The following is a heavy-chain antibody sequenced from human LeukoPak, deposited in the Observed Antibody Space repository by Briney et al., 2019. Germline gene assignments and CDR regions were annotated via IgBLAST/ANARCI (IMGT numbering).Heavy chain of an antibody. CDR3: TREEDSSTSCIDY. CDR2: IRSKAYGGTT. D-gene: IGHD2-2*01. Sequence: GGSLRLSCTASGFTFGDYAMSWVRQAPGKGLEWVGFIRSKAYGGTTEYAASVKGRFTISRDDSKSIAYLQMNSLKTEDTAVYYCTREEDSSTSCIDYWGQGTLVTVSS. V-gene: IGHV3-49*04. CDR1: GFTFGDYA. J-gene: IGHJ4*02.